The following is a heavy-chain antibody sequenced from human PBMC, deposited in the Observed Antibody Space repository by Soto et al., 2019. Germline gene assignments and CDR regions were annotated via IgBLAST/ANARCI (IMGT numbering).Heavy chain of an antibody. Sequence: SETLSLTCTVSGGSISSGDYYWSWIRQPPGKGLEWIGYIYYSGSTYYNPSLKSRVTISVDTSKNQFSLKLSSVTAADTAVYYCASYCSSTSCYYNWFDPWGQGTLVTVSS. CDR3: ASYCSSTSCYYNWFDP. CDR2: IYYSGST. CDR1: GGSISSGDYY. D-gene: IGHD2-2*01. J-gene: IGHJ5*02. V-gene: IGHV4-30-4*01.